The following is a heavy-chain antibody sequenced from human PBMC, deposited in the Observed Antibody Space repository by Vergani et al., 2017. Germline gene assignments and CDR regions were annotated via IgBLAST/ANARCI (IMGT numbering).Heavy chain of an antibody. J-gene: IGHJ4*02. CDR1: GYRFTSYW. CDR3: ARVFPYYDSSGYYPHFDY. D-gene: IGHD3-22*01. V-gene: IGHV5-10-1*03. Sequence: EVQLVQSGAEVKKPGESLRISCKGSGYRFTSYWITWVRQMPGKGLEWMGRIDPSDSYTNYSPSFQGHVTISAAKSISTAYLQWSSLKASDTAMYFCARVFPYYDSSGYYPHFDYWGQGTLVTVSS. CDR2: IDPSDSYT.